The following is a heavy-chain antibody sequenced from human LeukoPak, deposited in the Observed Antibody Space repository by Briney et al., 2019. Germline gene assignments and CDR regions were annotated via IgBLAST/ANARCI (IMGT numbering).Heavy chain of an antibody. CDR1: GYTLTELS. V-gene: IGHV1-24*01. CDR2: FDPEDGET. J-gene: IGHJ4*02. CDR3: ATSPGDYDFWSGYYPFDY. D-gene: IGHD3-3*01. Sequence: ASVKVSCKVSGYTLTELSMHWVRQAPGKGLEWMGGFDPEDGETIYAQKFQGRVTMTEDTSTDTAYMEQSSLRSEDTAVYYCATSPGDYDFWSGYYPFDYWGQGTLVTVSS.